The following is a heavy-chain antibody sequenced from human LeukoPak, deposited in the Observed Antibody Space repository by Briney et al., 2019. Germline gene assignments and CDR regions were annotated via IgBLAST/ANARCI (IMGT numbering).Heavy chain of an antibody. CDR1: GGSISSYY. J-gene: IGHJ3*02. CDR2: IYYSGST. Sequence: SETLSLTCTVSGGSISSYYWSCIRQPPGGGLEWIGYIYYSGSTHYNPSLKSRVTISVDTSKNQFSLKLSSVTAADTAVYYCARHREGAFDIWGPGTMVTVSS. CDR3: ARHREGAFDI. V-gene: IGHV4-59*08.